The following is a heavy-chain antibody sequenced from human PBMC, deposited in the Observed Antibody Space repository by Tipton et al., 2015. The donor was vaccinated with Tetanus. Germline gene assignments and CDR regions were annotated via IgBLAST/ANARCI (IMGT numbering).Heavy chain of an antibody. CDR1: GFAFRDYW. J-gene: IGHJ4*02. CDR2: IKQDGSEK. V-gene: IGHV3-7*03. Sequence: GSLRLSCAASGFAFRDYWMSWVRQAPGKGLEWVANIKQDGSEKFYVDSVKGRFTISRDNAKNSLYLQMNSLRAEDTAVYYCARGRDGYNWGVGYWGQGTLVTVSS. CDR3: ARGRDGYNWGVGY. D-gene: IGHD5-24*01.